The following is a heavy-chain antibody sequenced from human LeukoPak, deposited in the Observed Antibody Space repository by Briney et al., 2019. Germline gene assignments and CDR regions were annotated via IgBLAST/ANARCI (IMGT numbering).Heavy chain of an antibody. CDR1: GFNVSDNY. CDR2: INGDGRNI. CDR3: TRDLMDYDVSTGLHHYYMDV. Sequence: GGSLRLSCAASGFNVSDNYMNWVRQTPGKGLVWVSRINGDGRNINYADSVRGRFTISRDNAKNTLYLQMNTLRVEDTAVYYCTRDLMDYDVSTGLHHYYMDVWGQGTTVTVSS. J-gene: IGHJ6*02. V-gene: IGHV3-74*01. D-gene: IGHD3-9*01.